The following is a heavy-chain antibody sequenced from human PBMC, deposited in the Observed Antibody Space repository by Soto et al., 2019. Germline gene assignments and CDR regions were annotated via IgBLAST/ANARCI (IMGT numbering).Heavy chain of an antibody. J-gene: IGHJ4*02. CDR2: IWYDGSNK. CDR1: GFTFSSYG. Sequence: QVQLVESGGGVVQPGRSLRLSCAASGFTFSSYGMHWVRQAPGKGLEWVAVIWYDGSNKYYADSVKGRFTISRDNSKNTLDLQMNSLRAEDTAVYYCARDVGYFDYLGQGTLVTVSS. CDR3: ARDVGYFDY. V-gene: IGHV3-33*01.